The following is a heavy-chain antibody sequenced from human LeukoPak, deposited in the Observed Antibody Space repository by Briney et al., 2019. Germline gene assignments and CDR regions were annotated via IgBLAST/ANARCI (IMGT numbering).Heavy chain of an antibody. Sequence: GGSLRLSCAASGFTFRSYGMHWVRQAPGKGLEWVAFIRYHGSDKFYADSVKGRFTISRDNSKNTLYLQMNSLRPEDTSVYYCARSPTSWYFDYWGQGTLVTVSS. CDR3: ARSPTSWYFDY. V-gene: IGHV3-30*02. CDR2: IRYHGSDK. D-gene: IGHD2-2*01. CDR1: GFTFRSYG. J-gene: IGHJ4*02.